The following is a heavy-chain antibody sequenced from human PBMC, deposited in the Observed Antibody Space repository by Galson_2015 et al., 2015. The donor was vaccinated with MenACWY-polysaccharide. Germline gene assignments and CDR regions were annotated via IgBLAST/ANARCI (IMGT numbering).Heavy chain of an antibody. CDR1: GGSISSGGYY. CDR2: IYYSGST. CDR3: AREHLAPKYCSGGSCYLGFDP. J-gene: IGHJ5*02. D-gene: IGHD2-15*01. V-gene: IGHV4-31*03. Sequence: TLSLTCTVSGGSISSGGYYWSWIRQHPGKGLEWIGYIYYSGSTYYNPSLKSRVTISVDTSKNQFSLKLSSVTAADTAVYYCAREHLAPKYCSGGSCYLGFDPWGQGTLVTVSS.